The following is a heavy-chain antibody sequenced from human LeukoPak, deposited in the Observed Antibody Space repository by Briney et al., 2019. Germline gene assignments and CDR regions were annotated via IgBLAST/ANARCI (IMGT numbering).Heavy chain of an antibody. V-gene: IGHV3-74*01. D-gene: IGHD4-17*01. CDR3: AKPRRYGDYVVGY. CDR2: INSDGSST. CDR1: GFTFSGYW. J-gene: IGHJ4*02. Sequence: PGGSLRLSCAASGFTFSGYWIHWVRQAPGKGLVWVSRINSDGSSTSYADSVKGRFTISRDNSKNTLYLQMNSLRAEDTAVYYCAKPRRYGDYVVGYWGQGTLVTVSS.